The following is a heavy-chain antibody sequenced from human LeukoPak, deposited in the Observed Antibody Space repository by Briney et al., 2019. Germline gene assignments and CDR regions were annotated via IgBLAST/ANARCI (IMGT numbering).Heavy chain of an antibody. CDR2: IRNTGGST. V-gene: IGHV3-23*01. CDR1: GFTFSGYG. Sequence: GGSLRLSCAASGFTFSGYGMSWVRQAPGKGLEWVSSIRNTGGSTYYADSVKGRFTISRDNSKNTLYLQMNSLRSEDTAVYYCARDKSAGGSRSWRVGGWHWYFDYWGQGTLVTVSS. CDR3: ARDKSAGGSRSWRVGGWHWYFDY. J-gene: IGHJ4*02. D-gene: IGHD6-19*01.